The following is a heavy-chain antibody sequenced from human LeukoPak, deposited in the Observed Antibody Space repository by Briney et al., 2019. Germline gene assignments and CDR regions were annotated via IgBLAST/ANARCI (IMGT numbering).Heavy chain of an antibody. D-gene: IGHD6-6*01. CDR1: GGSISSSNW. CDR2: IYHSGST. CDR3: ARQTNRRAAQRVGDAFDI. J-gene: IGHJ3*02. V-gene: IGHV4-4*02. Sequence: PSGTLSLTCAVSGGSISSSNWWSWVRQPPGKGLEWIGEIYHSGSTNYNPSLKSRVTISVDKSKNQFSLKLSSVTAADTAVYYCARQTNRRAAQRVGDAFDIWGQGTMVTVSS.